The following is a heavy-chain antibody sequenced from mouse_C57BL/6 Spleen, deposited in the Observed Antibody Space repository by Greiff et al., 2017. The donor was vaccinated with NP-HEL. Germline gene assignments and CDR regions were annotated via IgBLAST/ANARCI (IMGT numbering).Heavy chain of an antibody. CDR3: ARPRTVYGSSYGIDY. CDR1: GFTFSDYG. CDR2: ISSGSSTI. V-gene: IGHV5-17*01. D-gene: IGHD1-1*01. Sequence: DVKLVESGGGLVKPGGSLKLSCAASGFTFSDYGMHWVRQAPEKGLEWVAYISSGSSTIYYADTVKGRFTISRDNAKNTLFLQMTSLRSEDTAMYYCARPRTVYGSSYGIDYWGQGTTLTVSS. J-gene: IGHJ2*01.